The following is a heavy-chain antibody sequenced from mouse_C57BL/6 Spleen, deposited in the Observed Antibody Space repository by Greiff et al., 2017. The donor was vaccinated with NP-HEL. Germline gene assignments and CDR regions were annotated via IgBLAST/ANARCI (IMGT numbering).Heavy chain of an antibody. J-gene: IGHJ4*01. CDR1: GYAFSSSW. CDR2: IYPGDGDT. V-gene: IGHV1-82*01. CDR3: ARIYYSNYFYYAMDY. D-gene: IGHD2-5*01. Sequence: QVQLQQSGPELVKPGASVKISCTASGYAFSSSWMNWVKQRPGKGLEWIGRIYPGDGDTNYNGKVKGKATLTADKSSSTAYMQLSSLTSEDSAVYFCARIYYSNYFYYAMDYWGQGTSVTVSS.